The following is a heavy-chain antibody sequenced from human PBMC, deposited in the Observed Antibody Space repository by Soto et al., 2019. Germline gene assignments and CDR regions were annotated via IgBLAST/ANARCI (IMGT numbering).Heavy chain of an antibody. CDR3: ARGSFDY. Sequence: EVQLVESGGGLVQPGGSLRLSCAASGFTFIDHYMDWVRQAPGKGLEWVGRIRNKANSHTTEYAASVKGRFTISRDDSKNSLFLQMNILKTEDTAVYYGARGSFDYWGQGTLVTVSS. V-gene: IGHV3-72*01. CDR1: GFTFIDHY. J-gene: IGHJ4*02. CDR2: IRNKANSHTT.